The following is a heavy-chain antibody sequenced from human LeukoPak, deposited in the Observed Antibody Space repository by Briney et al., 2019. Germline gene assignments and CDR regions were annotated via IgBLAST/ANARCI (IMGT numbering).Heavy chain of an antibody. V-gene: IGHV3-48*01. CDR1: GFTFNTYT. J-gene: IGHJ4*02. CDR2: ISGSSGII. CDR3: ARGSTYYGSSGQVPFDY. D-gene: IGHD3-22*01. Sequence: GGSLRLSCAASGFTFNTYTMNWVRQAPGKGLEWVSYISGSSGIIDYADSVRGRFTISRDNAKNSLYLQMNSLRAEDTAVYYCARGSTYYGSSGQVPFDYWGQGTLVTVSS.